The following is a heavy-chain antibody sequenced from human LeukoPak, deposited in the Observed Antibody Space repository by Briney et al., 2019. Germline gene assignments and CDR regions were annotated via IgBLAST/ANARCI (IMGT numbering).Heavy chain of an antibody. J-gene: IGHJ2*01. D-gene: IGHD5-24*01. CDR3: ARRQMSTTLGHWYLDL. Sequence: PGGSLRLSCAASGFTFSSYSMNWVRQAPGKGLEWVSSIGSSGYYIYYADSVKGRFTISRDTAKNSLYLQMNSLRADDTAVYYCARRQMSTTLGHWYLDLWGRGTLVTVSS. V-gene: IGHV3-21*01. CDR1: GFTFSSYS. CDR2: IGSSGYYI.